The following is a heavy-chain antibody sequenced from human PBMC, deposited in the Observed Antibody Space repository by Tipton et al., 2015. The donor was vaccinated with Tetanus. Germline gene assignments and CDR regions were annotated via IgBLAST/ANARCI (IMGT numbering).Heavy chain of an antibody. D-gene: IGHD2-21*01. CDR3: ARLTGHSMDVVDYYYFGMDV. Sequence: TLSLTCTVSGGSMNSYYWSWIRQPPGKGLEWIGYIYYTGSTNYNPSLKSGVTISLDTSKNQFSLKLTSVSAADTAVYYCARLTGHSMDVVDYYYFGMDVCGQGTKVTVSS. CDR1: GGSMNSYY. V-gene: IGHV4-59*01. CDR2: IYYTGST. J-gene: IGHJ6*02.